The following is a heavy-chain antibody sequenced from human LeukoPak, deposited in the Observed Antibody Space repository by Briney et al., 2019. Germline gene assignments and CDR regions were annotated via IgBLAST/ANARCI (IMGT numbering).Heavy chain of an antibody. D-gene: IGHD3/OR15-3a*01. CDR1: GYSFTNFH. J-gene: IGHJ3*02. CDR2: MNPNTGNT. CDR3: ARRGLVAGIYDLVYGFDI. V-gene: IGHV1-8*03. Sequence: EVSVKVSCKAAGYSFTNFHINWVRQAPGQGPEWMGWMNPNTGNTGFAQKFQGRVTITQNTSISTVYMELNSLTSEDTAIYYCARRGLVAGIYDLVYGFDIWGQGTMVTVSS.